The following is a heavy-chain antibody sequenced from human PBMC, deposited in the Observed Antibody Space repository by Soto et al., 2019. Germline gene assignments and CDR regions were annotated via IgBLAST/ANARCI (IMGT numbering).Heavy chain of an antibody. CDR2: INPKSGGT. V-gene: IGHV1-2*02. J-gene: IGHJ4*02. Sequence: AASVKVSCKTSGYTFSAYHMHWVRQAPGQGLEWMGWINPKSGGTLYAQKFQGRVTMTRDTSISTAYMELSRLRSDDTAVYYCARGGTFAYDTSGYSVYWGQGTLVTVSS. CDR1: GYTFSAYH. D-gene: IGHD3-22*01. CDR3: ARGGTFAYDTSGYSVY.